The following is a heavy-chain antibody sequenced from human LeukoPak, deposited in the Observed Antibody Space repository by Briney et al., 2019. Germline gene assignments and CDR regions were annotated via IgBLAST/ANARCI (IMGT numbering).Heavy chain of an antibody. J-gene: IGHJ4*02. Sequence: GRSLRLSYASTGFTINSSAFTFVRHSTGRAPAPLAAIRSSGGSTYYADSVKGRFTISRDNSKNTLYLQMNSLRAEDTAVYYCAKDLENTMIVVVKPYYFDYWGQGTLVTVSS. CDR2: IRSSGGST. CDR3: AKDLENTMIVVVKPYYFDY. V-gene: IGHV3-23*01. D-gene: IGHD3-22*01. CDR1: GFTINSSA.